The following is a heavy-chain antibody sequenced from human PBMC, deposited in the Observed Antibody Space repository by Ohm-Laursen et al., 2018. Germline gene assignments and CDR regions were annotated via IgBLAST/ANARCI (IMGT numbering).Heavy chain of an antibody. CDR1: GFTFSSYG. CDR3: ARVDEEENPDY. CDR2: IWYDGSNK. Sequence: SLRLSCTAPGFTFSSYGMHWVRQAPGKGLEWVAVIWYDGSNKYYADSVKGRFTISRDNSKNTLYLQMNSLRAGDTAVYYCARVDEEENPDYWGQGTLVTVS. J-gene: IGHJ4*02. V-gene: IGHV3-33*01.